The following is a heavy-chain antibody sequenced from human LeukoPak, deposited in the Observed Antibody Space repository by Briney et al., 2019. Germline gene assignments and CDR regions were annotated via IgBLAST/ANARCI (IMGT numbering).Heavy chain of an antibody. Sequence: SQTLSLTCTVSRGSFSSRPYYWSWIRQPAGNGLEWIGRIYTSGDTHYNPSLSSRVTISVDSSKNALSLKFIALTAPDTARSSSARVGPYIEIDPWGQGILVIVSS. CDR2: IYTSGDT. CDR3: ARVGPYIEIDP. CDR1: RGSFSSRPYY. J-gene: IGHJ5*02. D-gene: IGHD5-12*01. V-gene: IGHV4-61*02.